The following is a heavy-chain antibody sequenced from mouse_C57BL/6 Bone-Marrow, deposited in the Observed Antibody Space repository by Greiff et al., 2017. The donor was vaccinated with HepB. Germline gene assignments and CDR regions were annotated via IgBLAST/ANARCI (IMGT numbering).Heavy chain of an antibody. CDR1: GYTFTDYY. J-gene: IGHJ2*01. V-gene: IGHV1-76*01. CDR3: ARPDYGKGGYYFDY. D-gene: IGHD2-1*01. Sequence: QVQLQQSGAELVRPGASVKLSCKASGYTFTDYYINWVKQRPGQGLEWIARIYPGSGNTYYNEKFKGKATLTAEKSSSTAYMQLSSLTSEDSAVYFCARPDYGKGGYYFDYWGQGTTLTVSS. CDR2: IYPGSGNT.